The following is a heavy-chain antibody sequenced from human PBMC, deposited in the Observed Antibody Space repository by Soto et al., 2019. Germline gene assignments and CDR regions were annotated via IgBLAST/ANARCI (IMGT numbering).Heavy chain of an antibody. V-gene: IGHV1-46*01. CDR2: INPSGGST. CDR3: ANALGLYYFDY. CDR1: GYTFTSYY. J-gene: IGHJ4*02. Sequence: GASVKVSCKASGYTFTSYYMHWVRQAPGQGLEWMGIINPSGGSTSYAQKFQGRVTITRDTSASTAYMELSSLRSEDTAVYYCANALGLYYFDYWGQGTLVTSPQ. D-gene: IGHD3-16*01.